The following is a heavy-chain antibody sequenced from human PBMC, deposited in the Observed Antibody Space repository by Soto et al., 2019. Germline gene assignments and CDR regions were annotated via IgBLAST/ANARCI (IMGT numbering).Heavy chain of an antibody. CDR3: ARENEQWVAADN. CDR1: GFTFSDYY. Sequence: GGSLRLSCAASGFTFSDYYMSWIRQAPGKGLEWVSYITSSGSTIYCADSVKGRFTISRDNAKNSLYLQMNSLRAEDTAVYYCARENEQWVAADNWGQGTLVTVSS. D-gene: IGHD6-19*01. J-gene: IGHJ4*02. V-gene: IGHV3-11*01. CDR2: ITSSGSTI.